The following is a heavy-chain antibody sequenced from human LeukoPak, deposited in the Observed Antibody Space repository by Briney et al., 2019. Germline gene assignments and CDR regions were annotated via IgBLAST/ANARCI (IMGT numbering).Heavy chain of an antibody. Sequence: ASVKVSCKASGYTFTSYDINWVRQATGQGLEWMGWMNPNSGNTGYAQKFQGRVTITADESTSTAYMELSSLRSEDTAVYYCARGYSSSWEDPPMAFDIWGQGTMVTVSS. CDR2: MNPNSGNT. D-gene: IGHD6-13*01. J-gene: IGHJ3*02. CDR1: GYTFTSYD. V-gene: IGHV1-8*01. CDR3: ARGYSSSWEDPPMAFDI.